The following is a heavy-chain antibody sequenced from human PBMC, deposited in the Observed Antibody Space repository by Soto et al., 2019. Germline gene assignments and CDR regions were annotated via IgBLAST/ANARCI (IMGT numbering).Heavy chain of an antibody. D-gene: IGHD3-9*01. CDR2: IYYSGST. Sequence: PSETLSLTCTVSGGSISSGDYYWSWIRQHPGKGLEWIGYIYYSGSTYYNPSLKSRVTISVDTSKNQFSLKLSSVTAADTAVYYCARGGYYDILTGASYYYYGMDVWGQGTTVTVSS. V-gene: IGHV4-31*03. CDR1: GGSISSGDYY. CDR3: ARGGYYDILTGASYYYYGMDV. J-gene: IGHJ6*02.